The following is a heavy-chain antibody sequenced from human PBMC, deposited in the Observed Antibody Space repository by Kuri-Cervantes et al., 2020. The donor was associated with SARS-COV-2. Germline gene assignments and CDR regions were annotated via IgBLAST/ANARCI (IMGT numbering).Heavy chain of an antibody. CDR3: XRDGRAYSMXXQPSYY. D-gene: IGHD6-13*01. CDR1: GXTXDDXG. CDR2: INWXGGXX. V-gene: IGHV3-20*04. J-gene: IGHJ4*02. Sequence: GGSLRXXCAXSGXTXDDXGRGWVRQSPGKXLEWVSGINWXGGXXGYADSVXXRFTISRDNAKXSLYLQMNSLRAEDTALYYCXRDGRAYSMXXQPSYYWGQGTLVTVSS.